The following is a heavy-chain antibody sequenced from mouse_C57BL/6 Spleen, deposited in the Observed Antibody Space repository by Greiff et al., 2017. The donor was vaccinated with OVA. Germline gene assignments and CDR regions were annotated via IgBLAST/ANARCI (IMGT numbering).Heavy chain of an antibody. Sequence: QVQLQQSGAELVKPGASVKISCKASGYAFSSYWMNWVKQRPGKGLEWIGQIYPGDGDTNYNGKFKGKATLTADKSSSTAYMQLSSLTSEDSAVYFCARGGTMANYATYWGQGTLVTVSA. CDR2: IYPGDGDT. D-gene: IGHD1-1*02. CDR3: ARGGTMANYATY. J-gene: IGHJ3*01. V-gene: IGHV1-80*01. CDR1: GYAFSSYW.